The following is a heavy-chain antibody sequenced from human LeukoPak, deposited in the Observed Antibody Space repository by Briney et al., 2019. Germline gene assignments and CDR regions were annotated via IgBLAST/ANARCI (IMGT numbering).Heavy chain of an antibody. D-gene: IGHD1-14*01. V-gene: IGHV4-31*03. CDR2: IYYSGST. Sequence: ASQTLSLTCTVSGGSISSGGYYWSWICQHPGKGLEWIGYIYYSGSTYYNPSLKSRVTISVDTSKNQFSLKLSSVTAADTAVYYCAGGYNGNCFDPWGQGTLVTVSS. J-gene: IGHJ5*02. CDR3: AGGYNGNCFDP. CDR1: GGSISSGGYY.